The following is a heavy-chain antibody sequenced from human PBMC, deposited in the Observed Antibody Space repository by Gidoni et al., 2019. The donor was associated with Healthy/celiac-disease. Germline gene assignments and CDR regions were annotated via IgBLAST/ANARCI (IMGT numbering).Heavy chain of an antibody. Sequence: EVQLVESGGGLVQPGGSLRLSCAASGFPFSSYEMNWVRQAPGKGLEWVSYISSSGSTIYYADSVKGRFTISRDNAKNSLYLQMNSLRAEDTAVYYCARPEYCSGGSCYAGAFDIWGQGTMVTVSS. CDR3: ARPEYCSGGSCYAGAFDI. J-gene: IGHJ3*02. V-gene: IGHV3-48*03. CDR2: ISSSGSTI. CDR1: GFPFSSYE. D-gene: IGHD2-15*01.